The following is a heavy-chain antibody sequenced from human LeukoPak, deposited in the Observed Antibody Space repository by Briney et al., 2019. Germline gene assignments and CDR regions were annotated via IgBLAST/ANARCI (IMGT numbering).Heavy chain of an antibody. Sequence: GESLKISCKGSGDSFTSYWIGCVRQMPGKGLEWMGIIYPGDSDTRYSPSFQGQVTISADKSISTAYLQWSSLKASDTAMYYCARGPSPFIAVGGANFDYWGQGTLVTVSS. J-gene: IGHJ4*02. V-gene: IGHV5-51*01. CDR3: ARGPSPFIAVGGANFDY. CDR1: GDSFTSYW. D-gene: IGHD6-19*01. CDR2: IYPGDSDT.